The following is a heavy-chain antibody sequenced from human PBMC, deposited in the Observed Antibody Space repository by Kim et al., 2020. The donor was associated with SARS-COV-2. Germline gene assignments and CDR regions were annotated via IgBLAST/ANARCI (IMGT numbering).Heavy chain of an antibody. Sequence: EGSLRLSCAASGFTFSTYAMSWARQAPGKGLEWVSTISDSGLGTHYADSVKGRFTISRDNSKSTLFLQMNYLRAEDTAIYYCEASDYWGQGSLVTVSS. V-gene: IGHV3-23*01. CDR2: ISDSGLGT. CDR3: EASDY. CDR1: GFTFSTYA. J-gene: IGHJ4*02.